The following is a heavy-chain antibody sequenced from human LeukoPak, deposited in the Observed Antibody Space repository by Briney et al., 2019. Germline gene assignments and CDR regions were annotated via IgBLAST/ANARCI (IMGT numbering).Heavy chain of an antibody. J-gene: IGHJ4*02. CDR2: ISGSGGST. Sequence: EGSLRLSCAASGFTFSSYAMSWVRQAPGKGLEWVSAISGSGGSTYYADSVKGRFTISRDNSKNTLYLQMNSLRAEDTAVYYSAKENRVVVVAAIQYFDYWGQGTLVTVSS. D-gene: IGHD2-15*01. CDR1: GFTFSSYA. CDR3: AKENRVVVVAAIQYFDY. V-gene: IGHV3-23*01.